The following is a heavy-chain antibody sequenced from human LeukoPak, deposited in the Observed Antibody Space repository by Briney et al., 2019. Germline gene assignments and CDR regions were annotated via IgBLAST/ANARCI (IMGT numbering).Heavy chain of an antibody. V-gene: IGHV4-34*01. CDR2: MNHSGST. Sequence: PSEALSLTCAVYGGSFSGYYWSWIRQPPGKGLEWIGEMNHSGSTKNNPSLKSRVTISVDTSKNQFSLKLSSVTAADTAVYYCARLSGGRWFDPWGQGTLVTVPS. J-gene: IGHJ5*02. D-gene: IGHD3-10*01. CDR3: ARLSGGRWFDP. CDR1: GGSFSGYY.